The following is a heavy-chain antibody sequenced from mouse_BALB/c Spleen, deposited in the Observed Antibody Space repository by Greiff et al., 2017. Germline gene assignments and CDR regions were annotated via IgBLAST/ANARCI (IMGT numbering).Heavy chain of an antibody. J-gene: IGHJ1*01. V-gene: IGHV1-4*02. CDR1: GYTFTSYT. CDR3: ADGNPNSADV. CDR2: INPSSGYT. Sequence: QVQLQQSAAELARPGASVKMSCKASGYTFTSYTMHWVKQRPGQGLEWIGYINPSSGYTEYNQKFKDKTTLTADKSSSTAYMQLSSLTSEDSAVYYCADGNPNSADVWGAGTTVTVSS. D-gene: IGHD2-1*01.